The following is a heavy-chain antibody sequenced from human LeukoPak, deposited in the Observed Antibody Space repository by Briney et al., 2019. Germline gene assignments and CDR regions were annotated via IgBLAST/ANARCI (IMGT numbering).Heavy chain of an antibody. CDR2: IYHSGST. V-gene: IGHV4-30-2*01. J-gene: IGHJ4*02. CDR1: GGSISSGGYY. CDR3: ARDMGIAAAADY. Sequence: SQTLSLTCTVSGGSISSGGYYWSWIRQPPGKGLEWIGYIYHSGSTYYNPSLKSRVTISVDRSKNQFSLKLSSVTAADTAVYYCARDMGIAAAADYWGQGTLVTVSS. D-gene: IGHD6-13*01.